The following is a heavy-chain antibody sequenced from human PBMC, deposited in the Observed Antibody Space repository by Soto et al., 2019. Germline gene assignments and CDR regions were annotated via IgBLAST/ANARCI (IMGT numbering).Heavy chain of an antibody. J-gene: IGHJ6*02. CDR3: ARGRGAYTDFWSGYSYYYYGMDV. V-gene: IGHV4-34*01. D-gene: IGHD3-3*01. CDR2: INHSGST. Sequence: GEINHSGSTNYNPSLKSRVTISVDTSKNQFSLKLSSVTAADTAVYYCARGRGAYTDFWSGYSYYYYGMDVWGQGTTVTVSS.